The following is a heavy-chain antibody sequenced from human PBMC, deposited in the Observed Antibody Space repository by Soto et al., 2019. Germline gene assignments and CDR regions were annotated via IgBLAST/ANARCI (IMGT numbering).Heavy chain of an antibody. Sequence: QGQLVQSGAEVKKPGASVKVSCKASGYTFTRYGISWVRQAPGQGLVWMGSINANNGDTKYAQKFQGRVTMTIDTSTTTAFLELRSLTSDDTAVYYCAKNGHPPYYYYGLDVWAQGTTVTVSS. CDR2: INANNGDT. CDR1: GYTFTRYG. D-gene: IGHD2-8*01. V-gene: IGHV1-18*01. J-gene: IGHJ6*02. CDR3: AKNGHPPYYYYGLDV.